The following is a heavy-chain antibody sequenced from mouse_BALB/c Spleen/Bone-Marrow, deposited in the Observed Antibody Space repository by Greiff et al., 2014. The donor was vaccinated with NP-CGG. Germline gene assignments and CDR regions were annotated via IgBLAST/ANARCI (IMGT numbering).Heavy chain of an antibody. J-gene: IGHJ4*01. D-gene: IGHD1-2*01. CDR2: IWADGST. CDR3: ARITTATGAMDY. Sequence: QVQLKESGPGLVAPSQILSITCTVSGFSLTNYGVHWVRQPPGKGLEWLGVIWADGSTNYNSALMSRLSISKDNSKSQVFFKMXXXXXXDTAMYYCARITTATGAMDYWGQGTSVTVSS. V-gene: IGHV2-9*02. CDR1: GFSLTNYG.